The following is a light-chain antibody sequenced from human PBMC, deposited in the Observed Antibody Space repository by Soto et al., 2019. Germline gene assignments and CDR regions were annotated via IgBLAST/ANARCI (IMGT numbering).Light chain of an antibody. CDR2: AAS. CDR1: QGIRND. V-gene: IGKV1-17*01. CDR3: QQYSSYSLPT. J-gene: IGKJ4*01. Sequence: DIQMTQSPSSLSASVGDRVTITCRASQGIRNDLGWYQQKPGKAPKRLIYAASSLQSGVPSRFSGSQSGTEFTLTITSLLPDDFATYFCQQYSSYSLPTFGGGTKVDIK.